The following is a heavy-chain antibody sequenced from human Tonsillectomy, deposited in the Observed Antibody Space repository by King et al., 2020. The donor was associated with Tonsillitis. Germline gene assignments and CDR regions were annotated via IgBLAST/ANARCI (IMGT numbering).Heavy chain of an antibody. CDR3: AGIRTGVRYFDL. D-gene: IGHD7-27*01. Sequence: VQLQQWGAGLLKPSETLSLTCAVFGGSFSDYFWSWIRQPPGKGLEWIGEINHSGIKNYNPSLKSRVTISLDTSKNQFSLKLSSVTAADTAVYYCAGIRTGVRYFDLWGRGTLVTASS. J-gene: IGHJ2*01. V-gene: IGHV4-34*01. CDR2: INHSGIK. CDR1: GGSFSDYF.